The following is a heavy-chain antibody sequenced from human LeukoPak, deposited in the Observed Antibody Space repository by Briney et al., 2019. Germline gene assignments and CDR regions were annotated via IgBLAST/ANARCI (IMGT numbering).Heavy chain of an antibody. V-gene: IGHV3-23*01. CDR3: AKAADSSWFRGLHY. CDR2: ISGSGGTT. CDR1: GFTFSSYA. J-gene: IGHJ4*02. D-gene: IGHD6-13*01. Sequence: PGGSLRLSCAASGFTFSSYAMSWVRQAPGQGLEWVSAISGSGGTTYHADSVKGRFFISRDNSKNTLFLQMTSRRADDTAIYFFAKAADSSWFRGLHYRGQGTLVTVSS.